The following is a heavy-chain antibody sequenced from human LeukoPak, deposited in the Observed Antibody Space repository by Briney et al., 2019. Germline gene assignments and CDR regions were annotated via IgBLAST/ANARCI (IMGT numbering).Heavy chain of an antibody. J-gene: IGHJ4*02. CDR3: ARDWAGGNSGYIDF. CDR1: GFTFTSYW. D-gene: IGHD3-22*01. V-gene: IGHV3-7*03. Sequence: GGSLRLSCAASGFTFTSYWMTWVRQAPGKGLEWLANIRQDGGATHYGGSVKGRFTISRDNAKNSLYLQMNSLGAEDTAVYYCARDWAGGNSGYIDFWGQGTLVTVSS. CDR2: IRQDGGAT.